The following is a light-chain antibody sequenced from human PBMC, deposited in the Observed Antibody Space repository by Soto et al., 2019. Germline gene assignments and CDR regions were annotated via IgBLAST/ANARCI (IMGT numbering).Light chain of an antibody. CDR2: EVS. J-gene: IGLJ3*02. Sequence: QSLLNQPPSASGSPGQSVTISCTGTSSDIGGYNYVSWYQQHPGKAPKLIIYEVSKRPSGVPDRFSGSKSGNTASLTVSGLQAEDEADYYCTSYAGSNNLVFAGGTKVTVL. CDR1: SSDIGGYNY. CDR3: TSYAGSNNLV. V-gene: IGLV2-8*01.